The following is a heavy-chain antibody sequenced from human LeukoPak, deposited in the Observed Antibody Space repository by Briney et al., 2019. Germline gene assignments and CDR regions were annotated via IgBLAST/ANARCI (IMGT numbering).Heavy chain of an antibody. D-gene: IGHD4-17*01. J-gene: IGHJ4*02. V-gene: IGHV3-11*03. CDR2: ISKSSSST. CDR1: GFTFSDYY. CDR3: ARTGDYGRFDY. Sequence: GGSLRLSCAASGFTFSDYYMSWIRQAPGKGLEWVSYISKSSSSTNYADSVKGRFSISRDNAKNSLYLQLNSLTAEGTAVYYCARTGDYGRFDYWGQGTLVTVSS.